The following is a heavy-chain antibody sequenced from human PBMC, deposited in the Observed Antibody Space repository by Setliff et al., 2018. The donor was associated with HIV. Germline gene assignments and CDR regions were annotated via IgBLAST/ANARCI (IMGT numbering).Heavy chain of an antibody. V-gene: IGHV1-69*05. CDR3: ASVPMEYSGYNSDSGSYYYHYGLDV. D-gene: IGHD5-12*01. CDR2: IIPIFGTT. Sequence: SVKVSCKASGGTFSTHAINWVRQAPGQGLEWMGGIIPIFGTTHYAQKFQGRVTITTDESTNTAYMELGSLRSEDTAVYYCASVPMEYSGYNSDSGSYYYHYGLDVWGQGTAVTVSS. J-gene: IGHJ6*02. CDR1: GGTFSTHA.